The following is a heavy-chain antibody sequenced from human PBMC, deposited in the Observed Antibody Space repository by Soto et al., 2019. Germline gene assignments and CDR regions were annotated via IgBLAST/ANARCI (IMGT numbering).Heavy chain of an antibody. Sequence: QEQVAESGGGVVQPGRSLRLSCTPSGFTFSRYAMHWVRQAPGKGLEWLAVISYDGDKEFYADSVKGRFTISRDNSKSRLYLQMSSLTAEDTAIYYCARERGLYDSSGYVFDPWGQGTLVNVSS. CDR3: ARERGLYDSSGYVFDP. V-gene: IGHV3-30-3*01. J-gene: IGHJ5*02. CDR2: ISYDGDKE. D-gene: IGHD3-22*01. CDR1: GFTFSRYA.